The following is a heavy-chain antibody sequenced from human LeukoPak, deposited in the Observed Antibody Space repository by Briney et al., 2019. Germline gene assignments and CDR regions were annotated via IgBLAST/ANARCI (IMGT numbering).Heavy chain of an antibody. CDR1: GFTFSSYA. Sequence: GGSLRLSCAASGFTFSSYAMSWVRQAPGKGLEWVSAISGSGGSTYYADSVKGRFTISRDNSKNTLYLQMNSLGAEDTAVYYCAKPPTSGGSSHYYGMDVWGQGTTVTVSS. CDR3: AKPPTSGGSSHYYGMDV. D-gene: IGHD6-13*01. J-gene: IGHJ6*02. V-gene: IGHV3-23*01. CDR2: ISGSGGST.